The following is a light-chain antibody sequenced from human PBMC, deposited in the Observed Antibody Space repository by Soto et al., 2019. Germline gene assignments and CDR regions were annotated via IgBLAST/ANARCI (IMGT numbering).Light chain of an antibody. CDR2: SND. Sequence: QPVLTQPPSASGTPGQRVTISCSGSSSNIGSTTVNWYQQLPGTAPKLLMYSNDQRPSGVPERFSGSTSGTSASLAISGLQSEDDADYSCAAWDDSLTGYVFGTGTKLTVL. CDR1: SSNIGSTT. CDR3: AAWDDSLTGYV. J-gene: IGLJ1*01. V-gene: IGLV1-44*01.